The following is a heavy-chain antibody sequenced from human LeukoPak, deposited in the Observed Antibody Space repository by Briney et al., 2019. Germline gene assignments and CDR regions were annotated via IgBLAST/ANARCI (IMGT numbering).Heavy chain of an antibody. CDR3: ASGPGIFGVVITTYFDY. V-gene: IGHV4-39*01. CDR2: IYYSGST. CDR1: GGSISSSSYY. Sequence: SETLSLTCTVSGGSISSSSYYWGWIRQPPGKGLEWIESIYYSGSTYYNPSLKSRVTISVDTSKNQFSLKLSSVTAADTAVYYCASGPGIFGVVITTYFDYWGQGTLVTVSS. D-gene: IGHD3-3*01. J-gene: IGHJ4*02.